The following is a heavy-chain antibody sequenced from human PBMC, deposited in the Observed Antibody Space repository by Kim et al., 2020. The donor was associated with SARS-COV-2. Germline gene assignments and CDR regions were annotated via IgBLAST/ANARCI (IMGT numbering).Heavy chain of an antibody. J-gene: IGHJ3*02. V-gene: IGHV3-74*01. CDR2: INSDGSST. CDR3: ARVIYGSGSYYRAPGDAFDI. D-gene: IGHD3-10*01. CDR1: GFTFSSYW. Sequence: GGSLRLSCAASGFTFSSYWMHWVRQAPGKGLVWVSRINSDGSSTSYADSVKGRFTISRDNAKNTLYLQMNSLRAEDTAVYYCARVIYGSGSYYRAPGDAFDIWGQGTMVTVSS.